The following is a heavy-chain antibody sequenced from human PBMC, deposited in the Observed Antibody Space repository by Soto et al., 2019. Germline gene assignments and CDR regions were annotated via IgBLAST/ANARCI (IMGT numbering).Heavy chain of an antibody. CDR3: ARRAGYSGGWYHDDL. Sequence: GESLKISCKGFGYSFTSYWIDWVRQMPGKGLEWMGTIYIGDSDTRYSPSFQGQVTISADKSISSAYLQWSSLKASDTAMYYCARRAGYSGGWYHDDLWGQGTLVTVSS. CDR1: GYSFTSYW. V-gene: IGHV5-51*01. D-gene: IGHD6-19*01. CDR2: IYIGDSDT. J-gene: IGHJ5*02.